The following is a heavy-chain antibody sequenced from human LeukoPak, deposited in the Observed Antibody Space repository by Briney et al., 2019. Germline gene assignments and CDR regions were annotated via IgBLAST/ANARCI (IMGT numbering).Heavy chain of an antibody. CDR1: GFTFSGYG. J-gene: IGHJ4*02. CDR2: ISYDGSNN. Sequence: GGSLRLSCAASGFTFSGYGMHWVRRAPGKGLEWVAVISYDGSNNYYEDSVKGRFTIPRDDSKYPLYLQMNSLRVEDTAVYYCAKDRGSGSYEYYFDYWGQGTLVTVSS. D-gene: IGHD3-10*01. CDR3: AKDRGSGSYEYYFDY. V-gene: IGHV3-30*18.